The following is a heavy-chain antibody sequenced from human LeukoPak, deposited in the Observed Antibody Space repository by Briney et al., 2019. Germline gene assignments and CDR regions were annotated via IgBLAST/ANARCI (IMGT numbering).Heavy chain of an antibody. V-gene: IGHV4-34*01. CDR2: INHSGST. D-gene: IGHD3-3*01. CDR3: ARGISDFWSGYYLHFDY. Sequence: PSETPSLTCAVYGGSFSGYYWSWIRQPPGKGLEWIGEINHSGSTNYNPSLKSRVTISVDTSKNQFSLKLSSVTAADTAVYYCARGISDFWSGYYLHFDYWGQGTLVTVSS. CDR1: GGSFSGYY. J-gene: IGHJ4*02.